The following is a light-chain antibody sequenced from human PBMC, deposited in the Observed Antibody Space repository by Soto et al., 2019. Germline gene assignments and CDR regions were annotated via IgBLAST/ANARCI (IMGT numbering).Light chain of an antibody. J-gene: IGKJ2*01. V-gene: IGKV3-15*01. Sequence: EVVLTQSPVTLSVSPGERATLSCRASQRVSNNLAWYQQKPGQAPRLLIYGASTRATGIPARFSGSGSGTEFTLTISSLQSEDSAFYYWQQYKNSFTFGQGTKLEIK. CDR1: QRVSNN. CDR2: GAS. CDR3: QQYKNSFT.